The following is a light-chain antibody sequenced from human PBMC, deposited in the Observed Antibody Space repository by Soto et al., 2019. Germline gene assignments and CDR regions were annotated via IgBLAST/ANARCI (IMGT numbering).Light chain of an antibody. V-gene: IGKV3-20*01. Sequence: EVVLTQSPGTLSLSPGERDTLSCRASQSVGSNYLVWYQQNPGQAPRLLIYRASGRATGIPDKFSGSGSGTDFTLTISRLESEDCAVYYCQQYTISPWTFGQGNRVEIK. J-gene: IGKJ1*01. CDR2: RAS. CDR3: QQYTISPWT. CDR1: QSVGSNY.